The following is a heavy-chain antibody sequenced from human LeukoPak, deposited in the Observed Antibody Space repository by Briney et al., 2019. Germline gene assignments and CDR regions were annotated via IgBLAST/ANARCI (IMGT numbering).Heavy chain of an antibody. V-gene: IGHV3-33*01. CDR2: IWYDGSNK. J-gene: IGHJ6*02. D-gene: IGHD3-3*01. CDR3: ARAADYDFWSGYYQTPYGMDV. CDR1: GFTFSSYG. Sequence: PGGSLRLSCAASGFTFSSYGMHWVRQAPGKGLEWVAVIWYDGSNKYYADSVKGRFTISRDNSKNTLYLQMNSLRAEDTAVYYCARAADYDFWSGYYQTPYGMDVWGQGTTVTVSS.